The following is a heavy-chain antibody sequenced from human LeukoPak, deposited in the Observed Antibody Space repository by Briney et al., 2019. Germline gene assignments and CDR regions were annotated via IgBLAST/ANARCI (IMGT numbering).Heavy chain of an antibody. CDR3: AKDLCSSSSCYLDI. Sequence: GGSLRLSCAASGFSFNNHGMHWVRQAPGRGLEWVAFIQYDGSKKYYADSVKGRFTISRDNSKNTLYLQVNSLRVEDTAVYYCAKDLCSSSSCYLDIWGQGAMVTVSS. CDR2: IQYDGSKK. CDR1: GFSFNNHG. D-gene: IGHD2-2*01. J-gene: IGHJ3*02. V-gene: IGHV3-30*02.